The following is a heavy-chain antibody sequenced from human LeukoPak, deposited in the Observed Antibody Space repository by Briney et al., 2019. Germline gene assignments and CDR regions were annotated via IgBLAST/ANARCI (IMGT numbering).Heavy chain of an antibody. Sequence: GRSLRLSCAVSRFTFSSYGMHWVRQAPGKGLEWAAVISYDGSHKYYADSVKGRFPISRDNSKNTLYLQMNSLRAEDTAVYYCAKGRYDYVWGSYPDYWGQGTLVTVSS. V-gene: IGHV3-30*18. CDR1: RFTFSSYG. J-gene: IGHJ4*02. CDR3: AKGRYDYVWGSYPDY. CDR2: ISYDGSHK. D-gene: IGHD3-16*02.